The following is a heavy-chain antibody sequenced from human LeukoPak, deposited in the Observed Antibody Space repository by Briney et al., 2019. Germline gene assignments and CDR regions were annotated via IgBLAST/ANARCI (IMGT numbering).Heavy chain of an antibody. V-gene: IGHV3-33*01. CDR2: ICDDGSNK. D-gene: IGHD3-16*02. CDR3: ARGPPGSDRAFDI. CDR1: GFTFSSYG. Sequence: GGSLRLSCAASGFTFSSYGMHWVRQAPGKGLEWVAVICDDGSNKYYADSVKGRFTISRDNSKNTLYLQMNSLRAEDTAVYYCARGPPGSDRAFDIWGQGTMVTVSS. J-gene: IGHJ3*02.